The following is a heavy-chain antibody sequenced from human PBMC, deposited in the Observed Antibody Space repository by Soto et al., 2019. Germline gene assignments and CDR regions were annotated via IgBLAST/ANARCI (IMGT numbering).Heavy chain of an antibody. CDR2: TYYRSKWYY. Sequence: PPQTLSPTRAISGDSLSTNTAASRSIRQTQSRGLEWLGRTYYRSKWYYDYAASVTSRMTINPDTSKNQFSLQLNSVTPEDTAVYYCARESRYCSGGSCYFLPGIDYWGQGTLVTVSS. D-gene: IGHD2-15*01. V-gene: IGHV6-1*01. CDR3: ARESRYCSGGSCYFLPGIDY. CDR1: GDSLSTNTAA. J-gene: IGHJ4*02.